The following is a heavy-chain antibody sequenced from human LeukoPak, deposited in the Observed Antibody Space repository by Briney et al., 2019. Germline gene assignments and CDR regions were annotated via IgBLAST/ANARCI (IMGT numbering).Heavy chain of an antibody. Sequence: PGGSLRLSCAASGFTFSSYAMSWVREAPGKGVEWVSAISGSGGSTYYADSVKGRFTISRDISKNTLYLQMNSLRAEDTAVYYCAKAPPSSYYYYYGMDVWGQGTTVTVSS. CDR3: AKAPPSSYYYYYGMDV. CDR1: GFTFSSYA. CDR2: ISGSGGST. D-gene: IGHD6-13*01. V-gene: IGHV3-23*01. J-gene: IGHJ6*02.